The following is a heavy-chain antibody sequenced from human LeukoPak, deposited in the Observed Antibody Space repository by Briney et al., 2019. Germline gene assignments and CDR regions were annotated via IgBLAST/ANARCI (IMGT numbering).Heavy chain of an antibody. V-gene: IGHV3-23*01. CDR1: GFTFTGHT. D-gene: IGHD3-3*01. J-gene: IGHJ4*02. CDR2: IGGRDDRT. Sequence: GGSLRLSCAASGFTFTGHTMTWLRQAPGKGLEWVSIIGGRDDRTYYADSVKGRFTISRDNSKSILYLQTNSLRAEDTAVYYCAKDPNPHYDFWSGYKWGQGTLVTVSS. CDR3: AKDPNPHYDFWSGYK.